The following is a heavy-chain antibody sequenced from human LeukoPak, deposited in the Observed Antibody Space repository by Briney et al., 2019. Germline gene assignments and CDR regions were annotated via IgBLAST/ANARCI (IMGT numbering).Heavy chain of an antibody. V-gene: IGHV3-23*01. CDR2: ISGSGGST. J-gene: IGHJ6*02. Sequence: PGGSLRLSSAASVFTFCSYAMSCGRQSPGRGGGWVSSISGSGGSTYYADSVKGRFTISRDNSKNTLYLQMNSLRAEDTAVYYCAKGDTHNYYYYGMDVWGQGTTVTVSS. CDR1: VFTFCSYA. D-gene: IGHD2-2*02. CDR3: AKGDTHNYYYYGMDV.